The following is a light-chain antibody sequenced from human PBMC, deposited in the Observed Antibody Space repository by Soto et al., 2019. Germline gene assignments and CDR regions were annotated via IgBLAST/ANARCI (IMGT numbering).Light chain of an antibody. CDR3: QQSYTSVQT. Sequence: DIQMTQSPSSLSASVGDTVTITCRAGQTPKNYVNWYQRKPGRVPKLLIYAATALQSGALYRFAATASGTDFTLTIMSLQPEDSGTYYCQQSYTSVQTFGQGTKVDIK. J-gene: IGKJ2*01. CDR1: QTPKNY. CDR2: AAT. V-gene: IGKV1-39*01.